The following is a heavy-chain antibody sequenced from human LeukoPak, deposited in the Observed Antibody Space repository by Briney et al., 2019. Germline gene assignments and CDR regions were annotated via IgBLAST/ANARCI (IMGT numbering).Heavy chain of an antibody. CDR3: ARGKSGSSHFDY. Sequence: PSETLSLTCTVYDASFSGYYWSWLRQPPGKGLDWIGEINHSGSTNYNPSLKSRVTISVDTSKNQFSLNLSSVTAADTAVYYCARGKSGSSHFDYWGQGTLVTVSS. CDR1: DASFSGYY. CDR2: INHSGST. J-gene: IGHJ4*02. V-gene: IGHV4-34*01. D-gene: IGHD1-26*01.